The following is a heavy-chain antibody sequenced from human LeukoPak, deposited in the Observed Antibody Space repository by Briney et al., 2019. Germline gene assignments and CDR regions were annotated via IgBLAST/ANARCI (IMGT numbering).Heavy chain of an antibody. CDR1: GGTFSSYA. CDR3: ARSFGYSLHY. CDR2: IIPILGIT. J-gene: IGHJ4*02. V-gene: IGHV1-69*04. Sequence: ASVKVSCKASGGTFSSYAISWVRQAPGQGLEWMGRIIPILGITNYAQKFQGRVTITADKSTSTAYMELSSLRSEDTAVYYCARSFGYSLHYWGQGTLVTVSS. D-gene: IGHD5-18*01.